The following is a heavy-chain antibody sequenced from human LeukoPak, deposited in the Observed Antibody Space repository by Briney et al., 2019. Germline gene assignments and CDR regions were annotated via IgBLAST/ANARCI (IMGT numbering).Heavy chain of an antibody. CDR1: GYTFTSHD. V-gene: IGHV1-8*01. J-gene: IGHJ4*02. CDR3: ARAIKYYYDSSGYYAYYFDY. D-gene: IGHD3-22*01. Sequence: GASVKVSCKASGYTFTSHDINWVRQATGQGLEWMGWMNPNSANTGYAQKFQGRVTMTRNTSVSTAYMELSSLRSEDTAVYYCARAIKYYYDSSGYYAYYFDYWGQGTLVTVSS. CDR2: MNPNSANT.